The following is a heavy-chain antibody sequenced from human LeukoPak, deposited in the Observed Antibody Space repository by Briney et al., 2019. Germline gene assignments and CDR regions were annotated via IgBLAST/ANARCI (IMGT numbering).Heavy chain of an antibody. CDR1: VFTFSNFS. Sequence: GGSLRLSCAASVFTFSNFSMHWVRQAPCKGLEWVAVISYDGDNEYYADSVKGQFTISRDNSKDRLYLQMNSLRPEDTAMYYCARVRGGRSWYYYGMDVWGRGTTVTVSS. V-gene: IGHV3-30-3*01. D-gene: IGHD3-16*01. CDR3: ARVRGGRSWYYYGMDV. J-gene: IGHJ6*02. CDR2: ISYDGDNE.